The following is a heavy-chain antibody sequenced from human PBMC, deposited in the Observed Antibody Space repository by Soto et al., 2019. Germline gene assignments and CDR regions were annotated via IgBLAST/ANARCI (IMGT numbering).Heavy chain of an antibody. CDR2: IWYDGSNK. CDR1: GFIVSSYG. V-gene: IGHV3-33*01. D-gene: IGHD3-22*01. Sequence: PGGSLRLSCAASGFIVSSYGMHWVRQAPGKGLEWVAVIWYDGSNKYNADSVKGRFTISRDNSKNTLYLQMNSLRADDTAVYYCARDFRDYYDSSGYSWFDPWGQGTL. CDR3: ARDFRDYYDSSGYSWFDP. J-gene: IGHJ5*02.